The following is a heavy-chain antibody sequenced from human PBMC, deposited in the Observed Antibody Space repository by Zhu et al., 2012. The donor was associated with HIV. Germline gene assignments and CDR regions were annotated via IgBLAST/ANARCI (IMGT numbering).Heavy chain of an antibody. J-gene: IGHJ4*02. CDR2: IYHSGST. Sequence: QVQLQESGPGLVKFSETLSLTCAVSGYSISSGYYWGWIRQPPGKGLEWIGNIYHSGSTYYNPSLKSRVTISVDTSKNQFSLKLSSVTAADTAVYYRARHDRDSSGYYWRGFDYWGQGTLVTVSS. CDR1: GYSISSGYY. D-gene: IGHD3-22*01. V-gene: IGHV4-38-2*01. CDR3: ARHDRDSSGYYWRGFDY.